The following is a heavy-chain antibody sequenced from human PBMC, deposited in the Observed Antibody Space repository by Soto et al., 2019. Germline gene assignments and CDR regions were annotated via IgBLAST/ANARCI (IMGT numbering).Heavy chain of an antibody. Sequence: SETLSLTCTVPGGSIYTYSWTWLRQPAGKGLEWIGHIYSSGSANYNPSLKSRVSMSVDPSKNQFSLKLNSATAADTAVYYCATIVGANDYWGQGALVTVSS. CDR1: GGSIYTYS. CDR3: ATIVGANDY. D-gene: IGHD1-26*01. V-gene: IGHV4-4*07. J-gene: IGHJ4*02. CDR2: IYSSGSA.